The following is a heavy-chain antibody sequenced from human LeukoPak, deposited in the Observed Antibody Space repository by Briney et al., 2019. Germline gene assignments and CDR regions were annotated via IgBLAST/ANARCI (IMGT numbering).Heavy chain of an antibody. V-gene: IGHV3-43*01. CDR3: AKELHTMFSDY. D-gene: IGHD3-10*02. J-gene: IGHJ4*02. Sequence: GGSLRLPCATSGFNFDRYTIHWVRQAPGKGLEWVSLAGWAGGTTYYSDSGRGRFTTSRDSAKTSVYLQMTSLTPDDTAFYSCAKELHTMFSDYWGQGALVTASS. CDR1: GFNFDRYT. CDR2: AGWAGGTT.